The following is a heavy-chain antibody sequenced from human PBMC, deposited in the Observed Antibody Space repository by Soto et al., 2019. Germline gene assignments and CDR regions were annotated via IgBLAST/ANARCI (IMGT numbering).Heavy chain of an antibody. V-gene: IGHV3-30-3*02. CDR2: VSYDGITK. CDR3: TKEGLFWSGSFDS. J-gene: IGHJ4*02. CDR1: GFTFRSYP. Sequence: LRLSCAASGFTFRSYPMHWGRQDPGKGLEWVAIVSYDGITKYADSQKGRFTISRDNSNNTLFLQMNSLRTEDTAVYYCTKEGLFWSGSFDSWGQGTLVAVSS. D-gene: IGHD3-3*01.